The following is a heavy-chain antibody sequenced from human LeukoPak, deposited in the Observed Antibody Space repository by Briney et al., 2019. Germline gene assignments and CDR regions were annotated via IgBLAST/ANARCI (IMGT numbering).Heavy chain of an antibody. J-gene: IGHJ4*02. V-gene: IGHV3-21*04. CDR1: GFTFSTYS. Sequence: GGSLRLSCAASGFTFSTYSMNWVRQAPGKGLEWVSSISSNNRYIYYADSVKGRFTISRDNAKNSLYLQMSNLRAEDTAVYFCARGGGLDVWGQGTLVTVSS. CDR3: ARGGGLDV. D-gene: IGHD3/OR15-3a*01. CDR2: ISSNNRYI.